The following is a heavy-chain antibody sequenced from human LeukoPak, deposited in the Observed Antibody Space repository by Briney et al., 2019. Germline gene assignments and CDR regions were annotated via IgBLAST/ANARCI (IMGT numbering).Heavy chain of an antibody. CDR1: GFTFSSYA. V-gene: IGHV3-23*01. CDR2: ITDTGGDT. CDR3: AKGSAAARPFYFDY. Sequence: GGSLRLSCAASGFTFSSYAMSWVRQAPGKGLEWISAITDTGGDTYSADSVKGRFTISRDNSENTLYLQMNSLRVEDTAVYFCAKGSAAARPFYFDYWGQGTLVTVSS. J-gene: IGHJ4*02. D-gene: IGHD6-25*01.